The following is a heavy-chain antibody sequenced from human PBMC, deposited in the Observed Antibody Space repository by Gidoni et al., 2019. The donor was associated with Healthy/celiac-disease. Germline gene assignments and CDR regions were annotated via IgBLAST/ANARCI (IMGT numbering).Heavy chain of an antibody. J-gene: IGHJ6*02. Sequence: EVQLVESGGGLVQPGGSLRLSCAASGFTFSSYWMHWFRQAPGKGLVWVSRINSDGSSTSYADSVKGRFTISRDNAKNTLYLQMNSLRAEDTAVYYCVSSTSTKGMDVWGQGTTVTVSS. CDR2: INSDGSST. CDR1: GFTFSSYW. CDR3: VSSTSTKGMDV. D-gene: IGHD2-2*01. V-gene: IGHV3-74*01.